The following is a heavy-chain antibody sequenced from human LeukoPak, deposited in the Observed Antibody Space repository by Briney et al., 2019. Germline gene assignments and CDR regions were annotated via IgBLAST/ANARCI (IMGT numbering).Heavy chain of an antibody. J-gene: IGHJ6*02. D-gene: IGHD1/OR15-1a*01. CDR3: ARGRTGTSYYYYYGMDV. CDR2: IIPIFGTA. Sequence: ASVKVSCKASGGTFSSYAISWVRQAPGQGLEWMGGIIPIFGTANYAQKFQGRVTITADESTSTAYMELSSLRSEDTAVYYCARGRTGTSYYYYYGMDVWGQGTTVTVSS. CDR1: GGTFSSYA. V-gene: IGHV1-69*13.